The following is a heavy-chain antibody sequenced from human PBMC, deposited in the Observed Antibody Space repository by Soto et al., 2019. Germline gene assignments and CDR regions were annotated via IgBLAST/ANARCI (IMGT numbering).Heavy chain of an antibody. D-gene: IGHD6-13*01. CDR2: ISGDNINS. CDR1: GFTFSDYG. J-gene: IGHJ6*02. Sequence: ASVKVSCKASGFTFSDYGLSWVRQAPGQPLEWMGWISGDNINSKYSQKFQGRLTMTTDTSTAIASMELRSLTSDDTAVYYCGREGQQLAQEKYYQFNGMDVWGQGTTVTVSS. V-gene: IGHV1-18*01. CDR3: GREGQQLAQEKYYQFNGMDV.